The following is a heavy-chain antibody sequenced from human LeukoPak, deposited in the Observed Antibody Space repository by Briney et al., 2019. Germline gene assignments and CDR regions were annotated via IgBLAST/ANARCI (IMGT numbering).Heavy chain of an antibody. CDR3: ARRWGDYYVFYY. Sequence: PSQTLSLTCTVSGGSISSGGYYWSWIRQHPGKGLEWIGYIYYSGSTYYNPSLKSRVTISVDTSKNQFSLKLSSVTAADTAVYYCARRWGDYYVFYYWGQGTLVTVSS. V-gene: IGHV4-31*03. CDR1: GGSISSGGYY. J-gene: IGHJ4*02. D-gene: IGHD3-3*01. CDR2: IYYSGST.